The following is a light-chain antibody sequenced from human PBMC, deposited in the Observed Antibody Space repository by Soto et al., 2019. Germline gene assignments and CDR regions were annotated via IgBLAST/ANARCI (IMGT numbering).Light chain of an antibody. CDR1: QSIYINY. Sequence: EIVLTQSPGTLSLSPGERATLSCRASQSIYINYLAWYQHKPGRAPRLLISGASTRATGIPDRFSGSGSGTDFTLTISRLDPEDFAVYICQQYGSSPYTFGQGTNVEIK. CDR2: GAS. V-gene: IGKV3-20*01. J-gene: IGKJ2*01. CDR3: QQYGSSPYT.